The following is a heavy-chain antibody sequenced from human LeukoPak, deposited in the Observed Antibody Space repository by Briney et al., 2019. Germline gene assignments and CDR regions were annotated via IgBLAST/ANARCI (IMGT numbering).Heavy chain of an antibody. CDR1: GGTFSCYA. J-gene: IGHJ2*01. CDR2: IIPIFGTA. Sequence: ASVKVSCKASGGTFSCYAISWVRQAPGQGLEWMGGIIPIFGTANYAQKFQGRVTITADESTSTAYMELSSLRSEDTAVYYCARHVFRNIAVAGTDPNWYFDLWGRGTLVTVSS. D-gene: IGHD6-19*01. CDR3: ARHVFRNIAVAGTDPNWYFDL. V-gene: IGHV1-69*01.